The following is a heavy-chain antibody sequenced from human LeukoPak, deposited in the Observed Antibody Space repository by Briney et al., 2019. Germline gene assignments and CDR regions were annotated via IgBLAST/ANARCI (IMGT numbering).Heavy chain of an antibody. CDR1: GFTVSSNY. CDR3: ARRLYGSGPDDY. CDR2: IYRGGST. Sequence: GGSLRLSCAASGFTVSSNYMSWVRQARGKGLEWVSVIYRGGSTYYADSVKGRFTISRDNSKNTLYLQMNSLRAEDTAVYYCARRLYGSGPDDYWGQGTLVTVSS. J-gene: IGHJ4*02. D-gene: IGHD3-10*01. V-gene: IGHV3-66*02.